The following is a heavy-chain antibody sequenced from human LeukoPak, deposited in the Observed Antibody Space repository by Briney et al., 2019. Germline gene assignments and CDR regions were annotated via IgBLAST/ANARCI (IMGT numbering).Heavy chain of an antibody. J-gene: IGHJ6*03. Sequence: SETLSLTCTVSGGSINNYYWSWIRQPPGKGLEWIGYIYYSGSTNYNPSLRSRVTISLATSKNQFSLKLSSVTAADTAVYYCARGSGAYYYGSYYMDVWGKGTTVTISS. CDR3: ARGSGAYYYGSYYMDV. CDR1: GGSINNYY. D-gene: IGHD3-10*01. V-gene: IGHV4-59*01. CDR2: IYYSGST.